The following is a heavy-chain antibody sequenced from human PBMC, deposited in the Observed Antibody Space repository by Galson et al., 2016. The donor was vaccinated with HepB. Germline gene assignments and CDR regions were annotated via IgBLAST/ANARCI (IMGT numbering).Heavy chain of an antibody. CDR3: AKSTEVPDHIRWQGDFRSGYSHMDYYYYGMDV. V-gene: IGHV3-23*01. D-gene: IGHD3-3*01. CDR2: ISGSGDRT. J-gene: IGHJ6*02. CDR1: AFTFSTCA. Sequence: SLRLSCAASAFTFSTCAMTWVRQAPGKGLEWVSAISGSGDRTFYADSVKGRFTISRDNSMSTLYLQMNSLRAEDAAVYYCAKSTEVPDHIRWQGDFRSGYSHMDYYYYGMDVWGQGPTVTVAS.